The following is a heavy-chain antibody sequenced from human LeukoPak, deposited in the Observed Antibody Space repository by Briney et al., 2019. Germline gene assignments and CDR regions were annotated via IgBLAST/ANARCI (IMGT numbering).Heavy chain of an antibody. Sequence: ASVKVSCKTSGYTFTSYYMHWVRQAPGQGLEWMGIINTSGGSTSYAQKFQGRATMTRDTSTSTVYMELSSLRSEDTAVYYCARGDYDFWSGYYTGNWFDPWGQGTLVTVSS. D-gene: IGHD3-3*01. CDR3: ARGDYDFWSGYYTGNWFDP. CDR1: GYTFTSYY. CDR2: INTSGGST. J-gene: IGHJ5*02. V-gene: IGHV1-46*03.